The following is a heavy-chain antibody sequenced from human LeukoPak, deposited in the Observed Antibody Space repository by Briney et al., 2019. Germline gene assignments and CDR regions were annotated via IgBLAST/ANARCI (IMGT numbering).Heavy chain of an antibody. V-gene: IGHV4-34*01. Sequence: SETLSLTCAVYGGSFSGYYWSWIRQPPGKGLEWIGEINHSGSTNYNPSLKSRVTISVDTSKNQFSLKLSSVTAADTAVYYCARHIGSSKSAFDIWGQGTMVAVSS. J-gene: IGHJ3*02. CDR2: INHSGST. CDR1: GGSFSGYY. D-gene: IGHD2-21*01. CDR3: ARHIGSSKSAFDI.